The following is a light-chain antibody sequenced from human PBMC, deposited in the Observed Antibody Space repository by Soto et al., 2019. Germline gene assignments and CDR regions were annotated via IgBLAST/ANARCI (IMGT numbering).Light chain of an antibody. V-gene: IGLV1-47*01. J-gene: IGLJ3*02. Sequence: QAVVTQPPSASQTPGQRVTISCSGSSSNIGNYYVHWYQQVPGAAPKLLIYSDNQRPPGVPDRFSASKSGTSASLAISGLRSEDEADYFCAAWDHNLSGPVFGGGTKLTVL. CDR1: SSNIGNYY. CDR3: AAWDHNLSGPV. CDR2: SDN.